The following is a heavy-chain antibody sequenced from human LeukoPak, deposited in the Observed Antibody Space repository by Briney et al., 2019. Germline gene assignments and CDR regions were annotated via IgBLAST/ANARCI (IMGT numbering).Heavy chain of an antibody. Sequence: PGGSLRLSCAASGFTFSSYAMHWVRQAPGKGLEWVAVISYDGSNKYYADSVKGRFTISRDNSKNTLYLQMNSLRAEDTAVYYCARNPAADFDGSGLYYMDVWGKGTTVTVSS. CDR1: GFTFSSYA. D-gene: IGHD3-10*01. CDR2: ISYDGSNK. V-gene: IGHV3-30*04. J-gene: IGHJ6*03. CDR3: ARNPAADFDGSGLYYMDV.